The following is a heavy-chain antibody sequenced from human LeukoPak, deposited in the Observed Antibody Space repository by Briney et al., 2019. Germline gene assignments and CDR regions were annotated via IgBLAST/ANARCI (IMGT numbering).Heavy chain of an antibody. D-gene: IGHD3-10*01. CDR2: ISSSSSYI. Sequence: PGGSLRLSCAASGFTFSSYSMNWVRQAPGKGLEWVSSISSSSSYIYYADSVKGRFTISRDNAKNSLYLQMNSLRAEDTAVYYCATRKVRGVIITQPWGYWGQGTLVTVSS. V-gene: IGHV3-21*01. CDR3: ATRKVRGVIITQPWGY. J-gene: IGHJ4*02. CDR1: GFTFSSYS.